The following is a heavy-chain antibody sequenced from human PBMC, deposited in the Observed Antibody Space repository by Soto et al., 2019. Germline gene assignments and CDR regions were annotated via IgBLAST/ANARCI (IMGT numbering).Heavy chain of an antibody. Sequence: QVQLVQSGAEVKKPGASVKVSCKASGYTFTSYDINWVRQATGQGLEWMGWMNPNSGNTGYAQKFQGRVTMTRNTSXXTADMELSSLRSEDTAVYYCARGLELRRPPAGVGYWGQGTLVTVSS. CDR1: GYTFTSYD. CDR2: MNPNSGNT. CDR3: ARGLELRRPPAGVGY. J-gene: IGHJ4*02. V-gene: IGHV1-8*01. D-gene: IGHD1-7*01.